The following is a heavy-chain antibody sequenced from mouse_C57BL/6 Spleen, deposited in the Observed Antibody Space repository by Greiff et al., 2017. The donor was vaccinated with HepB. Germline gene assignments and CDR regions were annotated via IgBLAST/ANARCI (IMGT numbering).Heavy chain of an antibody. CDR1: GFTFSDYG. V-gene: IGHV5-17*01. Sequence: EVKLMESGGGLVKPGGSLKLSCAASGFTFSDYGMHWVRQAPEKGLEWVAFISSGSSTIYYADTVKGRFTISRDDAKNTLFLQMSGLRSEDTAMYYCARQDGYYAWFAYWGQGTLVTVSA. CDR3: ARQDGYYAWFAY. D-gene: IGHD2-3*01. CDR2: ISSGSSTI. J-gene: IGHJ3*01.